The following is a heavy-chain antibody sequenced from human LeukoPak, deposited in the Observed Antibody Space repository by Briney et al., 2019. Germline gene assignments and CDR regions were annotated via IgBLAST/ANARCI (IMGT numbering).Heavy chain of an antibody. CDR2: MNPNSGNT. Sequence: ASVKVTCKASGYTFTNYDINWVRQATGQGLEWMGWMNPNSGNTGYAQKFQGRVTITRNTSISTAYMELSSLRSEDTAVYYCARGSSIAARYNWFDPWGQGTLVTVSS. J-gene: IGHJ5*02. CDR3: ARGSSIAARYNWFDP. CDR1: GYTFTNYD. V-gene: IGHV1-8*03. D-gene: IGHD6-6*01.